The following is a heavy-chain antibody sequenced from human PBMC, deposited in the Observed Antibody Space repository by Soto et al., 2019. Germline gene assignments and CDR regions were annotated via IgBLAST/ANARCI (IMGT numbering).Heavy chain of an antibody. D-gene: IGHD6-6*01. Sequence: PGGSLRLSCAASGFTLSGYAMNWVRQAPGKGLEYVSGISSNGVGTYYANSVQGRFTISRDNSKNTAYLQMGSLRPEDMAVYYCARRARPDFYYMDVWGKGTTVTVSS. CDR2: ISSNGVGT. CDR3: ARRARPDFYYMDV. J-gene: IGHJ6*03. V-gene: IGHV3-64*01. CDR1: GFTLSGYA.